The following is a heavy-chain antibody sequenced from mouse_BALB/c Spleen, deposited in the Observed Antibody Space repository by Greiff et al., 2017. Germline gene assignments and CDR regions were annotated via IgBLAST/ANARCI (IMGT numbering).Heavy chain of an antibody. V-gene: IGHV1S137*01. J-gene: IGHJ4*01. CDR2: ISTYYGDA. D-gene: IGHD1-1*01. Sequence: VQLQQSGAELVRPGVSVKISCKGSGYTFTDYAMHWVKQSHAKSLEWIGVISTYYGDASYNQKFKGKATMTVDKSSSTAYMGLARLTSEDSAIYYCAKATTGDAMDYWGKGTSVTVSS. CDR3: AKATTGDAMDY. CDR1: GYTFTDYA.